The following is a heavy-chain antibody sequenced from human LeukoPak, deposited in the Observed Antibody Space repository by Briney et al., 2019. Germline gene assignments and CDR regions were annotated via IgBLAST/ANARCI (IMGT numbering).Heavy chain of an antibody. CDR3: ARGELGGLYYFDY. CDR2: VNPNGGST. Sequence: ASVKVSCKASGYTFTSYYMHLVRQAPGQGLEWMGIVNPNGGSTTYAQKFQGRVTMTRETSTSTAYMELSRLRSDDTAVYYCARGELGGLYYFDYWGQGTLVTVSS. D-gene: IGHD3-16*01. CDR1: GYTFTSYY. J-gene: IGHJ4*02. V-gene: IGHV1-46*01.